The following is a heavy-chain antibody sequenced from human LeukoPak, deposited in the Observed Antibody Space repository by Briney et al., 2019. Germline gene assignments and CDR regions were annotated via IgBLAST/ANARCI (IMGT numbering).Heavy chain of an antibody. Sequence: PGGSLTLSCAASGFTFSSYGMHWVRQAPGKGLEWVSFIRYDGSNKYYADSVKGRFTISRDNSKNTLYLQMNRLRAEDTAVYCCAKDTTTVTGHAFDIWGQGTMVTVSS. J-gene: IGHJ3*02. D-gene: IGHD4-17*01. CDR2: IRYDGSNK. V-gene: IGHV3-30*02. CDR1: GFTFSSYG. CDR3: AKDTTTVTGHAFDI.